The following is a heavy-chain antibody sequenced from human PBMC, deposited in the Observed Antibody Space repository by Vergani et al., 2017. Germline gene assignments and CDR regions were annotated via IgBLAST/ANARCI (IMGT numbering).Heavy chain of an antibody. CDR3: ARDGGGGYYYYYYGMDV. J-gene: IGHJ6*02. CDR2: ISSSSSYI. Sequence: EVQLVESGGGLVQPGGSLRLSCAASGFTFSSYSMNWVRQAPGKGLEWVSSISSSSSYIYYADSVKGRFTISRDNAKNSLYLQMNSLRAEDTAVYYCARDGGGGYYYYYYGMDVWGQGTTVTVSS. CDR1: GFTFSSYS. V-gene: IGHV3-21*01. D-gene: IGHD2-15*01.